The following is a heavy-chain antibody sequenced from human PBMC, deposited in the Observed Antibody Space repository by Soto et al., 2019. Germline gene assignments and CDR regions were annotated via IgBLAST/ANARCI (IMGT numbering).Heavy chain of an antibody. CDR3: ARSGGDYSNYPSDY. CDR2: IYYSGST. V-gene: IGHV4-31*03. Sequence: SETLSLTCTVSGGSISSGGYYWSWIRQHPGKGLEWIGYIYYSGSTYYSPSLKSRVTISVDTSKNQFSLKLSSVTAADTAVYYCARSGGDYSNYPSDYWGQGTLVTVSS. CDR1: GGSISSGGYY. J-gene: IGHJ4*02. D-gene: IGHD4-4*01.